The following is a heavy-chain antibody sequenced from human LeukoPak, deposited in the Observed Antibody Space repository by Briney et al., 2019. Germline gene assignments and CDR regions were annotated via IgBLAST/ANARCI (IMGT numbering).Heavy chain of an antibody. Sequence: GGSLRPSCAVSGFTFSSYWMSWVRQAPGKGLEWVANIKQDGSEKYYLDFVKGRFTISRDNAKNSVYLQMNRLRVEDTAVYYCARASSYQLLGGGCDYWGQGNLVTVSS. J-gene: IGHJ4*02. CDR1: GFTFSSYW. CDR2: IKQDGSEK. D-gene: IGHD2-2*01. CDR3: ARASSYQLLGGGCDY. V-gene: IGHV3-7*04.